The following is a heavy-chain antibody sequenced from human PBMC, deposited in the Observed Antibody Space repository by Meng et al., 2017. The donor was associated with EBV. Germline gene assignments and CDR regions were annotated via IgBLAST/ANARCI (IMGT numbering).Heavy chain of an antibody. CDR1: LSSLCTSCVD. D-gene: IGHD6-6*01. V-gene: IGHV2-5*02. CDR2: VNGDDDK. J-gene: IGHJ4*02. Sequence: PLHDPRPTLLTPTQTLTRPCTCSLSSLCTSCVDVDWIRQPPGNALKWLALVNGDDDKRYSPTLKSRLTITKDTSKNHVVPTITNIDPVDSPTYYCAHKIAARPVCDWGQGTLVTVSS. CDR3: AHKIAARPVCD.